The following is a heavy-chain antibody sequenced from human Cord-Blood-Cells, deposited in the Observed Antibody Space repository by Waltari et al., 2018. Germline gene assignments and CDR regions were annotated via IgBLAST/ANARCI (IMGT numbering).Heavy chain of an antibody. CDR2: INPNSGGT. V-gene: IGHV1-2*04. D-gene: IGHD6-6*01. Sequence: QVQLVQSGAEVKKPGASVKVSCKASGYTFTGYYMHWVRQAPRPGLEWMGWINPNSGGTNYAQKFQGWVTMTRDTSISTAYMELSRLRSDDTAVYYCARTCSSSSGYYYYGMDVWGQGTTVTVSS. J-gene: IGHJ6*02. CDR1: GYTFTGYY. CDR3: ARTCSSSSGYYYYGMDV.